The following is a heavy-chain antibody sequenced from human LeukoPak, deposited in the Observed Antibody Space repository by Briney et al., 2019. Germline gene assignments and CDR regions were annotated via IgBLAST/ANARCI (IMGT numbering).Heavy chain of an antibody. CDR1: GGSISSYY. D-gene: IGHD1-26*01. Sequence: SETLSLTCTVSGGSISSYYWSWIRQPPGKGLEWIGYIYYSGSTNYNPSLKSRVTISVDTSKNQFSLKLSSVTAADTAVYYCARRRVGATHDAFDIWGQGTMVTVSS. CDR2: IYYSGST. CDR3: ARRRVGATHDAFDI. V-gene: IGHV4-59*08. J-gene: IGHJ3*02.